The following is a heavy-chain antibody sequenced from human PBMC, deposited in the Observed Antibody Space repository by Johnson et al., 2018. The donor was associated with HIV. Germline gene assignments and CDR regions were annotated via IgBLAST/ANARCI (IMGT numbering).Heavy chain of an antibody. CDR3: ATRFERMGATLGAFDI. CDR1: GFTFSSYA. CDR2: ISGSGGST. V-gene: IGHV3-23*04. Sequence: VQLVESGGGLVQPGGSLRLSCAASGFTFSSYAMSWVRQAPGKGLEWISAISGSGGSTYYADSVKGRFTIPRDNSKNTLYLQRNSLGAEDTAVYYCATRFERMGATLGAFDIWGQGTMVTVSS. D-gene: IGHD1-26*01. J-gene: IGHJ3*02.